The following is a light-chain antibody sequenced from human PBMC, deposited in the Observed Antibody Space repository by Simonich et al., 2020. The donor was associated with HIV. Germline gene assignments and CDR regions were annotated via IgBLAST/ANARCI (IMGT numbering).Light chain of an antibody. CDR1: QSLLHSNGYNS. CDR2: LGA. Sequence: DIIMTQSPLSLPVTPGEPASISCRSSQSLLHSNGYNSLAWYLQKPGQSPQLLIYLGATRASGVPDRFSGSGSGTDFTLKISRVEAEDVGVYYCMQVLQTPYTFGQGTKLEIK. J-gene: IGKJ2*01. CDR3: MQVLQTPYT. V-gene: IGKV2-28*01.